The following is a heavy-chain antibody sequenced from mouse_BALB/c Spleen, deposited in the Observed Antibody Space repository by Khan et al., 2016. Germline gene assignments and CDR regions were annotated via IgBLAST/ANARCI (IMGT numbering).Heavy chain of an antibody. D-gene: IGHD1-1*01. Sequence: VQLQQSGAELVKPGASVKLSCTASGFNIKDTYMHWVKQRPEQGLEWIGRNDPANGNSKYDPKFQGKATIIVDKSSNKAYLQLSSLTSEDTAVYYCARRGPIYYYGSSYGYWGQGTTLTVSS. CDR3: ARRGPIYYYGSSYGY. J-gene: IGHJ2*01. CDR2: NDPANGNS. CDR1: GFNIKDTY. V-gene: IGHV14-3*02.